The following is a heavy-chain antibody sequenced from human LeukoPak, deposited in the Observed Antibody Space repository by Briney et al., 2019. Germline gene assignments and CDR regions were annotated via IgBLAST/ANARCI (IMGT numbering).Heavy chain of an antibody. CDR1: GYTFTDYY. D-gene: IGHD2-2*01. J-gene: IGHJ5*02. CDR3: ARGPAAIPVRFDP. V-gene: IGHV1-2*02. Sequence: ASVKVSCKASGYTFTDYYMHWVRQAPGQGLEWMGWINPNSGGTNYAQKFQGRVTMTRDTSTSTAYMELSRLRSDDTAVYYCARGPAAIPVRFDPWGQGTLVTVSS. CDR2: INPNSGGT.